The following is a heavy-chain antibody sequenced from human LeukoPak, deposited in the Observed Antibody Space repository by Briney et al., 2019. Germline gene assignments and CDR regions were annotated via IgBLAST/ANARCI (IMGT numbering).Heavy chain of an antibody. CDR1: GGSFSGYY. J-gene: IGHJ4*02. CDR3: ARGSDSGYDSSVREVVVTAIPIYFDY. Sequence: SETLSLTCAVYGGSFSGYYWSWIRQPPGKGLEWIGEINHSGSTNYNPSLKSRVTISVDTSKNQFSLKLSSVTAADTAVYYCARGSDSGYDSSVREVVVTAIPIYFDYWGQGTLVTVSS. CDR2: INHSGST. D-gene: IGHD2-21*02. V-gene: IGHV4-34*01.